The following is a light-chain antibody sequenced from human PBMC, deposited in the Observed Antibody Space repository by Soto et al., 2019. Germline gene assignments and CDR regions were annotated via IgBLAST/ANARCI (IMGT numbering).Light chain of an antibody. CDR3: QSYDRGLTAYV. V-gene: IGLV1-40*01. J-gene: IGLJ1*01. Sequence: QSVLTQPPSVSGAPGQRVTISCTETSSNIGAGYEVHWYHQLPGTAPKFLVSGNDNRPSGVPGRLSASKSGTSGSLAITGLQAADEGHYYCQSYDRGLTAYVFGNGTKVTVL. CDR1: SSNIGAGYE. CDR2: GND.